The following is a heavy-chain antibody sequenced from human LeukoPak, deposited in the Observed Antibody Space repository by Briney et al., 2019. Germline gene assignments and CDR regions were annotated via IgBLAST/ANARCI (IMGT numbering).Heavy chain of an antibody. J-gene: IGHJ4*02. Sequence: SGGSLRLSCAASGFTFSTYGLHWGRKAPGQGLEWVAVISYDGSNKYYADSVKGRFTISRDNSKNTLYLQMNSLRAEDTAVYYCAKDRGFGVFFQYYFDYWGQGTLVTVSS. D-gene: IGHD3-10*01. CDR3: AKDRGFGVFFQYYFDY. CDR1: GFTFSTYG. CDR2: ISYDGSNK. V-gene: IGHV3-30*18.